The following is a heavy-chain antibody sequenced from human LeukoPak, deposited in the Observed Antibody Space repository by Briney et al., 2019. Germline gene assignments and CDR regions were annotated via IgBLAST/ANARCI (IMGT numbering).Heavy chain of an antibody. J-gene: IGHJ4*02. CDR2: IYYSGST. V-gene: IGHV4-38-2*02. CDR1: GNSISSSYY. Sequence: PSETLSLTCTVSGNSISSSYYWGWIRQPPGKGLEWIGSIYYSGSTYYNPSLKSRVTISVDTSKNQFSLKLSSVTAADTAVYYCASHNWNYLVTDYWGQGTLVTVSS. D-gene: IGHD1-7*01. CDR3: ASHNWNYLVTDY.